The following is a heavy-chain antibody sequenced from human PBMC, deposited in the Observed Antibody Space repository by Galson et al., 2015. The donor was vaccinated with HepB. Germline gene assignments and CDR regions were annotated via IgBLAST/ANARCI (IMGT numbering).Heavy chain of an antibody. Sequence: ISGDSVSSNSAAWNWIRQSPSRGLEWLGRTCYRSKWYNDYAVSVKSRITINPDTSKNQFSLKLSSVTAADTAVYYCARGIAVAGSRHFDYWGQGTLVTVPS. CDR3: ARGIAVAGSRHFDY. CDR1: GDSVSSNSAA. CDR2: TCYRSKWYN. J-gene: IGHJ4*02. D-gene: IGHD6-19*01. V-gene: IGHV6-1*01.